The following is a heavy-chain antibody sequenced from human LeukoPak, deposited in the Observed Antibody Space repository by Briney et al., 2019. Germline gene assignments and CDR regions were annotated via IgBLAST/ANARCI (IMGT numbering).Heavy chain of an antibody. CDR1: GGSISSSSYY. CDR3: ARHELTIFGVAYDY. Sequence: PSETLSLTCTVSGGSISSSSYYWGWIRQPPGKGLAWIGSIYYSGSTYYNPSLKSRVTISVDTSKNQFSLKLSSVTAADTAVYYCARHELTIFGVAYDYWGQGTLVTVSS. V-gene: IGHV4-39*01. D-gene: IGHD3-3*01. CDR2: IYYSGST. J-gene: IGHJ4*02.